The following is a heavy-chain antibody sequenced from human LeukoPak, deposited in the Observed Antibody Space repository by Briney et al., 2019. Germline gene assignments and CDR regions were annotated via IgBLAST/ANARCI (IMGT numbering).Heavy chain of an antibody. V-gene: IGHV3-9*01. D-gene: IGHD3-22*01. CDR2: ISWNSGTV. Sequence: GGSLRLSCAASGFTFSSYEMNWVRQAPGKGLEWVSGISWNSGTVAYADSVKGRFLISRDNAKKSLYLQVNSLRVDDTAFYYCAKARGTYYYDSSGYSFDCWGQGTLVTVSS. J-gene: IGHJ4*02. CDR1: GFTFSSYE. CDR3: AKARGTYYYDSSGYSFDC.